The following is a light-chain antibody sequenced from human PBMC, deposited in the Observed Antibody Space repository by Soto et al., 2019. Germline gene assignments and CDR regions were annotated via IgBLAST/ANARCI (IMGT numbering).Light chain of an antibody. J-gene: IGLJ1*01. CDR3: TSYTSSTPFYV. CDR2: DVS. V-gene: IGLV2-14*03. Sequence: QSALTQPASVSGSPGQSIAISCTGVRTGVDNYDYVSWYQQHPGQVPQLIIYDVSNRPSGVSYRFSGSKSGNTASLTISGLQAEDEADYYCTSYTSSTPFYVFGIGTKVTVL. CDR1: RTGVDNYDY.